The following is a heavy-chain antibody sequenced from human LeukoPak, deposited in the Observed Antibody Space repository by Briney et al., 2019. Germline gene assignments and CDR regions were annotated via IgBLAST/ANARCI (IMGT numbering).Heavy chain of an antibody. V-gene: IGHV4-34*01. CDR1: GGSFSGYY. CDR3: ARHDDSSSGIDY. CDR2: IDHSGST. D-gene: IGHD6-13*01. J-gene: IGHJ4*02. Sequence: SETLSLTCAVYGGSFSGYYWSWIRQPPGKGLEWIGEIDHSGSTNYNPSLKSRVTISVDTSKNQFSLKLSSVTAADTAVYYCARHDDSSSGIDYWGQGTLVTVSS.